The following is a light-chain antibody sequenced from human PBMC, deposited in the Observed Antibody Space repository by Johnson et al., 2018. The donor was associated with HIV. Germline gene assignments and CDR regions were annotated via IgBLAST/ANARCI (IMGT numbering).Light chain of an antibody. CDR3: GTWDSSLSAGGV. Sequence: SVLTQPPSVSAAPGQKVTISCSGSSSNIGNNYVSWYQQVPGAAPKLLIYDNGKRPSGIPDRFSGSKSGTSATLGITGLQTGDEAYYYCGTWDSSLSAGGVFGTGTKVPVL. V-gene: IGLV1-51*01. CDR2: DNG. CDR1: SSNIGNNY. J-gene: IGLJ1*01.